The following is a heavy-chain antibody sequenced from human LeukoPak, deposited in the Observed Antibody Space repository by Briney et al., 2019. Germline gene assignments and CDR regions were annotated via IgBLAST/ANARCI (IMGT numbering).Heavy chain of an antibody. CDR1: GGSISSSGYQ. CDR2: ILYSGTS. CDR3: ARSRLHAGLIPRGWFDP. D-gene: IGHD2-2*01. J-gene: IGHJ5*02. Sequence: PSETLSLTCSVSGGSISSSGYQWAWIRQPPGKGLEWIGTILYSGTSYYNPSLKSRVTISVDMSKNPFTLELNSVTAADTAVYYCARSRLHAGLIPRGWFDPWGQGTLVTVSS. V-gene: IGHV4-39*01.